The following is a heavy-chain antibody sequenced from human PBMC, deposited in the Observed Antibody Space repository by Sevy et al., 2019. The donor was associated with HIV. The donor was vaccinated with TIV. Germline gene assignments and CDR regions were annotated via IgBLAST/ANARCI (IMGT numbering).Heavy chain of an antibody. J-gene: IGHJ4*02. CDR3: ARARCTTPHDY. V-gene: IGHV3-23*01. CDR2: LSFGCGEI. D-gene: IGHD2-8*01. CDR1: GFTFSKYS. Sequence: GGSLRLSCAASGFTFSKYSMSWVRQPPGKGLEWVSTLSFGCGEINYADSVKGRFTISRDNSKSSVYLQMNNLRPEDTAVYYRARARCTTPHDYWGQGTLVTVSS.